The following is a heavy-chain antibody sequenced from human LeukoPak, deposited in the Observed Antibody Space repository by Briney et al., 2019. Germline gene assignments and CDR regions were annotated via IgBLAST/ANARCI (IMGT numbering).Heavy chain of an antibody. J-gene: IGHJ6*03. CDR3: ARGFRSGWYYYYYMDV. V-gene: IGHV4-34*01. D-gene: IGHD6-19*01. CDR1: GGSFSGYY. CDR2: INHSGST. Sequence: SETLSLTCAVYGGSFSGYYWSWIRQPPGKGLEGIGEINHSGSTNYNPSLKSRVTISVDTSKNQFSLKLSSVTAADTAVYYCARGFRSGWYYYYYMDVWGKGTTVTVSS.